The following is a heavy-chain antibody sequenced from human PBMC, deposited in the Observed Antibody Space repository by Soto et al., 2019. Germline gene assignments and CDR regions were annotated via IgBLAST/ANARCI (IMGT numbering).Heavy chain of an antibody. CDR2: ITHNGGVA. J-gene: IGHJ3*01. CDR1: GVTFTDYS. Sequence: QLLESGGDLVQPGGSLRLSCVVSGVTFTDYSMAWVRQTPEKGLEWVSGITHNGGVAYYAAPVKGRFIISRDSSKNTVFLQMNSLGVEDTATYYCVGDYGGLEGFDVWGRGTMVTVSS. CDR3: VGDYGGLEGFDV. D-gene: IGHD4-17*01. V-gene: IGHV3-23*01.